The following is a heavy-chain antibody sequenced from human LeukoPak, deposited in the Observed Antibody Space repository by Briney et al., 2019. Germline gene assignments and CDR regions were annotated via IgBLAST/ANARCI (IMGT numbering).Heavy chain of an antibody. D-gene: IGHD3-22*01. CDR2: INHSGNT. CDR1: GGSISNYY. Sequence: PSETLSLTCTVSGGSISNYYWTWIRQPPGKGLEWIGEINHSGNTNYNPSLKSRVAISVDTSKNQFSLKLSSVIAADTAMYYCARSKDGSGFAAYWGQGTQVTVSS. V-gene: IGHV4-34*01. J-gene: IGHJ4*02. CDR3: ARSKDGSGFAAY.